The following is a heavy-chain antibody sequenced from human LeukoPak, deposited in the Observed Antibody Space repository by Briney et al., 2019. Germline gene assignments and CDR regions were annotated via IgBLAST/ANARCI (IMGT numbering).Heavy chain of an antibody. Sequence: KPSETLSLTCAVYGESFSGHYWSWIRQPPGRGLEWIGEINHSGSTNHNPSLKRRVTISVDTSKDQFSLKLSSVTAADTAVYYCADLYCSSTSCPWGQGTLVTVSS. J-gene: IGHJ5*02. CDR1: GESFSGHY. CDR3: ADLYCSSTSCP. V-gene: IGHV4-34*01. CDR2: INHSGST. D-gene: IGHD2-2*01.